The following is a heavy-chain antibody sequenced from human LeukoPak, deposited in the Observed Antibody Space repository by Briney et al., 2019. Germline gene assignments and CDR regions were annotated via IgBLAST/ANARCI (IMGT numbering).Heavy chain of an antibody. V-gene: IGHV4-31*02. CDR1: GGSISSGGYY. J-gene: IGHJ5*02. D-gene: IGHD4-17*01. CDR2: IYYSGST. CDR3: ARDTPTVTGWFDP. Sequence: SETLSLTCTVCGGSISSGGYYWSWIRQHTGKCLEWIGYIYYSGSTYYNPSLKSRVTISVDTSKNQFSLKLSSVTAADTAVYYCARDTPTVTGWFDPWGQGTLVTVSS.